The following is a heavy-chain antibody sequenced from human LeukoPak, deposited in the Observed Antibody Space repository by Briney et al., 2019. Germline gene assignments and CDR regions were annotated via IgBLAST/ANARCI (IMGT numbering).Heavy chain of an antibody. Sequence: GGSLRLSCAPSGFTFDNFAMTWVRQAPGKGLEWVSEITGSGGSTYYADSVKGRFTISRDNSKNTLYLQMNSLRAEDTAIYYCARELFDFDYWGQGTLVTVSS. CDR1: GFTFDNFA. CDR3: ARELFDFDY. V-gene: IGHV3-23*01. J-gene: IGHJ4*02. D-gene: IGHD3-10*01. CDR2: ITGSGGST.